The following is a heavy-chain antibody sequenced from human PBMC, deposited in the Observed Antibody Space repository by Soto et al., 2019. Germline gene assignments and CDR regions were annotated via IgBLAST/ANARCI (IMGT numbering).Heavy chain of an antibody. Sequence: SGPTLVNPTETLTLTCTVSGFSLSNARMGVSWIRQPPGKALEWLAHIFSNDEKSYSTSLKSRLTISKDTSKSQVVLTMTNMDPVDTATYFCSRIRRQNWRWNDVYVEFDYWGQGTLVTVSS. V-gene: IGHV2-26*01. CDR3: SRIRRQNWRWNDVYVEFDY. J-gene: IGHJ4*02. CDR2: IFSNDEK. CDR1: GFSLSNARMG. D-gene: IGHD1-1*01.